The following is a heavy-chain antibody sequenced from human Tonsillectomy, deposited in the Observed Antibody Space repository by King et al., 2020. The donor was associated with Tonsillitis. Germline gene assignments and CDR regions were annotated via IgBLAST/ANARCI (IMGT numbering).Heavy chain of an antibody. CDR2: ISCSSSTI. Sequence: VQSGGSLRLSCAASGFTFSSFSMNWVRQAPGKGLEWVPYISCSSSTIYYADSVKGRFTISRDNAKNSLYLQMNSLRAEDTAVYYCARDLRDLRPPVYWGQGTLVTVSS. CDR1: GFTFSSFS. V-gene: IGHV3-48*04. D-gene: IGHD5/OR15-5a*01. CDR3: ARDLRDLRPPVY. J-gene: IGHJ4*02.